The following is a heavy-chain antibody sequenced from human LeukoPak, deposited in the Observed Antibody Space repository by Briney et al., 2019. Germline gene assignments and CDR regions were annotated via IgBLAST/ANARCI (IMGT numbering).Heavy chain of an antibody. CDR1: GYTFTSYG. J-gene: IGHJ6*03. CDR3: ARDHAGYYDFWSGYLGYYYYYMDV. D-gene: IGHD3-3*01. V-gene: IGHV1-18*01. Sequence: ASVKVPCKASGYTFTSYGISWVRQAPGQGLEWMGWISAYNGNTNYAQKLQGRVTMTTDTSTSTAYMELRSLRSDDTAVYYCARDHAGYYDFWSGYLGYYYYYMDVWGKGTTVTVSS. CDR2: ISAYNGNT.